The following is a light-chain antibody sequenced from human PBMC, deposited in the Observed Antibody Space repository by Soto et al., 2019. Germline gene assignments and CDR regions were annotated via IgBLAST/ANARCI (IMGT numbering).Light chain of an antibody. CDR1: QSVSSNY. CDR2: RAS. V-gene: IGKV3-20*01. Sequence: DIVWTQSPGTLSLSPGERATLSCRASQSVSSNYLAWYQQKPGQTPKVLIYRASTRATGIPDRISGSGSGTDLTLTISRLEAEDFAKYYCQQYGRSPLTFGGGTKVAIK. J-gene: IGKJ4*01. CDR3: QQYGRSPLT.